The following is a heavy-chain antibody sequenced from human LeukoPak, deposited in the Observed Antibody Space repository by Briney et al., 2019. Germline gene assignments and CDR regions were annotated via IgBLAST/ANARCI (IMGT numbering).Heavy chain of an antibody. CDR2: VSANGGTT. D-gene: IGHD6-6*01. CDR3: ARALWSSSSSGYYYGMDV. Sequence: GGSLRLSCAASGFTFSCCAMHWVRQAPGKGLEWVSAVSANGGTTHYADSVKGRFTTSRDNSKNTLSLQMNSLRAEDTAVYYCARALWSSSSSGYYYGMDVWGQGTTVTVSS. V-gene: IGHV3-23*01. J-gene: IGHJ6*02. CDR1: GFTFSCCA.